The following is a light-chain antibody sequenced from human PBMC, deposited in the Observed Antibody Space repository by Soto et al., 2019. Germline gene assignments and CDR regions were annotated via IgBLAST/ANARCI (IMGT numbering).Light chain of an antibody. J-gene: IGKJ5*01. CDR3: QQSSRTPIT. V-gene: IGKV1-39*01. CDR2: AAS. Sequence: DIQMTQSPSSLSASVGDRVTITCRASQGSITCLNWYQQKPVKAPKLLIYAASSLQSGVPSRFSGSGSGTDFTLAINSLQPEDFATYYCQQSSRTPITFGQGTRLEI. CDR1: QGSITC.